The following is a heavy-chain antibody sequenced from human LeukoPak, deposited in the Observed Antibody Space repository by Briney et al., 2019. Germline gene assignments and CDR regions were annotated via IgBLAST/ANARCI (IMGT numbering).Heavy chain of an antibody. CDR1: GDSISRSGFY. D-gene: IGHD4-23*01. Sequence: PSETLSLTCTVSGDSISRSGFYWGWIRQPPGKGLEWIGSMFYGETNSYNPSLKSRVIISLDTSKNQFSLNLNSVTAADTAVYYCARLERNRNDGTQYWGQGTLVTVSS. CDR3: ARLERNRNDGTQY. CDR2: MFYGETN. J-gene: IGHJ4*02. V-gene: IGHV4-39*01.